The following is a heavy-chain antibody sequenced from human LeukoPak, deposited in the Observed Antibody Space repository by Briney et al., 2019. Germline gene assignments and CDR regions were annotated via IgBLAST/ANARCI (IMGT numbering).Heavy chain of an antibody. J-gene: IGHJ4*02. CDR3: ARLNWNYLAFDY. V-gene: IGHV3-11*06. CDR2: ISSSSSYI. Sequence: PGGSLRLSCAASGFTFSDYYMSWIRQAPGKGLEWVSSISSSSSYIYYADSVKGRFTISRDNAKNSLYLQMNSLRAEDTAVYYCARLNWNYLAFDYWGQGTLVTVSS. CDR1: GFTFSDYY. D-gene: IGHD1-7*01.